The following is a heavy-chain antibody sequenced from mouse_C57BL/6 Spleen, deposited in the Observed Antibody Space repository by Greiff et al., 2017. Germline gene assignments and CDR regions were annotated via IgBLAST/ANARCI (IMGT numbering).Heavy chain of an antibody. CDR2: IDPSDSYT. CDR3: ARGRYYDYSYFDY. D-gene: IGHD2-4*01. CDR1: GYTFTSYW. Sequence: QVHVKQPGAELVKPGASVKLSCKASGYTFTSYWMQWVKQRPGQGLEWIGEIDPSDSYTNYNQKFKGKATLTVDTSSSTAYMQLSSLTSEDSAVYYCARGRYYDYSYFDYWGQGTTLTVSS. J-gene: IGHJ2*01. V-gene: IGHV1-50*01.